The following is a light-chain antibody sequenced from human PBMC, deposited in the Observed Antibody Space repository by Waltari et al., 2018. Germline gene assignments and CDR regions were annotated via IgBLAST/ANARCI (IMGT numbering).Light chain of an antibody. V-gene: IGLV2-8*01. CDR1: NSDVGTSTY. CDR2: DVN. CDR3: SSYAGNNISL. J-gene: IGLJ2*01. Sequence: QSALTQPPSATGSPGQSVTISCTGTNSDVGTSTYVSWYQHRAGKAPKLIIFDVNKRPSGVPDRFSGSRSDNTASLTVSGLQAEDEADYYCSSYAGNNISLVGGGTKLTVL.